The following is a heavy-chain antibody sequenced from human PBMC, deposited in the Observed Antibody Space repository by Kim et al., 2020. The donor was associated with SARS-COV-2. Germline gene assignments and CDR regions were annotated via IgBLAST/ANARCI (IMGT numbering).Heavy chain of an antibody. CDR3: ARDSGFSTSWTDY. CDR1: GFTFSDYA. D-gene: IGHD6-13*01. V-gene: IGHV3-23*01. Sequence: GGSLRLSCAAYGFTFSDYAMTWVRQSPGKGLEWVSAISGYSGNTYYADSVKGRFTVSRDNSKNSLYLQMSSLRAEDTAVYYCARDSGFSTSWTDYWGQGT. CDR2: ISGYSGNT. J-gene: IGHJ4*02.